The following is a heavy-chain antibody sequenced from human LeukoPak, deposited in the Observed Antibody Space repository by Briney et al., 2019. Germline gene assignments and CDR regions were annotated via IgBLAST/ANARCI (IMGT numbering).Heavy chain of an antibody. J-gene: IGHJ4*02. CDR2: INHSGST. CDR3: ARGLTRIAAAGRREYYFDY. V-gene: IGHV4-34*01. CDR1: GGSFSGYY. Sequence: SETLSLTCAVYGGSFSGYYWSWIRQPPGKGQEWIGEINHSGSTNYNPSLKSRVTISVDTSKNQSSLKLSSVTAADTAVYYCARGLTRIAAAGRREYYFDYWGQGTLVTVSS. D-gene: IGHD6-13*01.